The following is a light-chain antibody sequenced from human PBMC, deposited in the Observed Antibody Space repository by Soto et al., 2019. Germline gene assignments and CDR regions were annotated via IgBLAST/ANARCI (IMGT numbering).Light chain of an antibody. CDR3: QQYDSSPLT. CDR1: QTVSSNY. J-gene: IGKJ4*01. Sequence: EIVLTQSPGTLSLSPGEGATLSCRASQTVSSNYLAWYQQKPGQAPRLLIYGASHRATGIPDRFSGSGSGTDFTLTISRLEPEDFVVYYCQQYDSSPLTFGGGTKVEIK. CDR2: GAS. V-gene: IGKV3-20*01.